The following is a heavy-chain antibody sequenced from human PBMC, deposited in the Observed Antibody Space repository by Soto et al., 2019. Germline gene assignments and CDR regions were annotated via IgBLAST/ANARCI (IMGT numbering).Heavy chain of an antibody. CDR1: GGTFSNDA. J-gene: IGHJ6*02. D-gene: IGHD3-10*01. CDR2: IIPIFGTT. CDR3: ATGLRTGNYGMDV. V-gene: IGHV1-69*01. Sequence: QEQLVQAGAEVKKPGSSVRISCRASGGTFSNDAVSWVRQAPGQGLQWMGGIIPIFGTTHYAQKFQGRVTITADESTATAYMELRSVTSADTAVYYCATGLRTGNYGMDVWSQGTAVTISS.